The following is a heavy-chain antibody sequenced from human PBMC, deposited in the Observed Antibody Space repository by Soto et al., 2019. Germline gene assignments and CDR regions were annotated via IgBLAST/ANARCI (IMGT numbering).Heavy chain of an antibody. V-gene: IGHV4-59*08. Sequence: QVQLQESGPGLVKPSETLSLTCTVSGGSISSYYWSWIRQPPGKGLEWIGYIYYSGITNYNPSLKSRVTISVDTSKNQVSLKLNSMTAADTAVYYCARHNYGSWSTYFDYWGQGTLVTVSS. D-gene: IGHD3-10*01. J-gene: IGHJ4*02. CDR3: ARHNYGSWSTYFDY. CDR1: GGSISSYY. CDR2: IYYSGIT.